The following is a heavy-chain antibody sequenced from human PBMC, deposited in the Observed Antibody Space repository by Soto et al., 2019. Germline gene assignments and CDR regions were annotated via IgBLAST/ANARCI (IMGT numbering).Heavy chain of an antibody. D-gene: IGHD3-10*01. CDR3: ARHYGSGSYPLPYYYYGMDV. J-gene: IGHJ6*02. CDR1: GYSFTSYC. V-gene: IGHV5-10-1*01. CDR2: IDPSDSYT. Sequence: PGESLKISCKGSGYSFTSYCISWVRQMPGKGLEWMGRIDPSDSYTNYSPSFQGHVTIAADKSISTAYLQWSSLKASDTAMYYCARHYGSGSYPLPYYYYGMDVWGQGTTVTVSS.